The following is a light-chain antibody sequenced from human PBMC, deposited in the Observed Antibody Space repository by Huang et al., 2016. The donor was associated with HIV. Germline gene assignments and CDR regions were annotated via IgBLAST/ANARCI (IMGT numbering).Light chain of an antibody. V-gene: IGKV3-15*01. CDR1: RSVSSN. Sequence: IVMTQSPATLSVSPGERVTVSCRANRSVSSNLAWYQQRPGQAPRLRIYGSSTRAPGIPARFSGSCSGTDFSLTISSLQSEDFALYYCQQYNNWLLSFGGGTRVDI. CDR3: QQYNNWLLS. J-gene: IGKJ4*01. CDR2: GSS.